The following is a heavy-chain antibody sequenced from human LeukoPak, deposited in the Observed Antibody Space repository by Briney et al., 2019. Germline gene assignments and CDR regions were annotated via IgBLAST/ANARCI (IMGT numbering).Heavy chain of an antibody. D-gene: IGHD2-15*01. V-gene: IGHV3-66*02. CDR2: LYSGGNT. CDR1: GFTVSSNY. J-gene: IGHJ1*01. CDR3: ATSYCSGGSCHPQYFQH. Sequence: GGSLRLSCAASGFTVSSNYMSWVRQAPGKGLEWVSLLYSGGNTYYADSAKGRFTISRDSSKNTLYLQMNSLRAEDTAVYYCATSYCSGGSCHPQYFQHWGQGTLVTVSS.